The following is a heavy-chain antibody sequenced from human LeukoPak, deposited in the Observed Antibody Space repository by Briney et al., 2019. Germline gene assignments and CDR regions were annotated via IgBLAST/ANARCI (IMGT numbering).Heavy chain of an antibody. CDR1: GFTFSNYG. J-gene: IGHJ4*02. V-gene: IGHV3-30*02. CDR3: AKDLALVIID. Sequence: PGGSLRLSCAASGFTFSNYGMHWVRQAPGKGLEWVAFIRYDGSNKYYADSVKGRFTISRDNSKNTLYLQMNSLRAVDTAVYYCAKDLALVIIDWGQGTLVTVSS. D-gene: IGHD3-9*01. CDR2: IRYDGSNK.